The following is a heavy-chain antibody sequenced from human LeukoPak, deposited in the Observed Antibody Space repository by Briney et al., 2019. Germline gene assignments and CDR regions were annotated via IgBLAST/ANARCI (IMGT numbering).Heavy chain of an antibody. V-gene: IGHV3-15*01. CDR1: GFTVGSNT. D-gene: IGHD3-9*01. Sequence: GGSLRLSCAASGFTVGSNTMSWVRQAPGKGLEWVGRIKSRTDGGTTDYAAPVKGRFTISRDDSKTTLYLQMNSLKTEDTAIYYCTTDGGPYYDILTGYYNPLYVDFWGQGTLVTVSS. J-gene: IGHJ4*02. CDR2: IKSRTDGGTT. CDR3: TTDGGPYYDILTGYYNPLYVDF.